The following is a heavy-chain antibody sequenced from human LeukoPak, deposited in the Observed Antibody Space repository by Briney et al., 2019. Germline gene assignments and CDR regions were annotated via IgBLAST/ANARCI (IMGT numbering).Heavy chain of an antibody. CDR3: ARGRTTVTTQRYFDL. J-gene: IGHJ2*01. CDR1: GYTITGYY. Sequence: ASVKVSCKASGYTITGYYMHWVRQAPGQGLEWMGRINPNSGGSNYAQKFQGWVTMTRDTSISTAYMELSRLRSDDTAVYYCARGRTTVTTQRYFDLWGRGTLVTVSS. V-gene: IGHV1-2*04. D-gene: IGHD4-11*01. CDR2: INPNSGGS.